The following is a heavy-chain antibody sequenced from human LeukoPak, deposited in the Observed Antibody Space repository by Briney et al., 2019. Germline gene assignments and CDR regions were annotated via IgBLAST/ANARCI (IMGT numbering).Heavy chain of an antibody. V-gene: IGHV4-61*02. CDR1: GGSISSGSYY. Sequence: SETLSLTCTVSGGSISSGSYYWSWIRQPAGKGLEWIGRIYTSGSTNYNPSLKSRVTISVDTSKNQFSLKLSSVTAADTAVYYCAALDYGMDVWGQGTTVTVSS. J-gene: IGHJ6*02. CDR2: IYTSGST. CDR3: AALDYGMDV.